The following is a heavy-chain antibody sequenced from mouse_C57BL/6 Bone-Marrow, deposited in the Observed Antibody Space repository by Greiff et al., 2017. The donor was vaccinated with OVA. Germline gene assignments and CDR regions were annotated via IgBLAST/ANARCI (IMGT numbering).Heavy chain of an antibody. CDR3: IRGDYSNPFAY. D-gene: IGHD2-5*01. CDR2: IDPENGDT. CDR1: GFNIKDDY. V-gene: IGHV14-4*01. J-gene: IGHJ3*01. Sequence: EVQLQQSGAELVRPGASVKLSCTASGFNIKDDYMHWVKQRPEQGLEWIGWIDPENGDTVYASKFQGKATITADTSSNTAYLQLSSLTSEDTAVYYCIRGDYSNPFAYWGQGTLVTVSA.